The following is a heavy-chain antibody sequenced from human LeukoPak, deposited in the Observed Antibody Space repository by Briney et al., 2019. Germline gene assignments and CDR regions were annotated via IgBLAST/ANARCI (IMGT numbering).Heavy chain of an antibody. CDR2: ISSSSSTI. V-gene: IGHV3-48*02. D-gene: IGHD3-10*01. J-gene: IGHJ3*02. Sequence: GGSLRLSCAASGFTFSSYAMNWVRQAPGKGLEWVSYISSSSSTIYYADSVKGRFTISRDNAKNSLYLQMNSLGDEDTAVYYCARDGMVRGVIIWDAFDIWGQGTMVTVSS. CDR1: GFTFSSYA. CDR3: ARDGMVRGVIIWDAFDI.